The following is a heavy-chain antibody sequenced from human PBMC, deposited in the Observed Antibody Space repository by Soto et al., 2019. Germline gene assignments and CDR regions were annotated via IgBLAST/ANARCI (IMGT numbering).Heavy chain of an antibody. J-gene: IGHJ4*02. CDR2: VSHDGRNT. D-gene: IGHD6-19*01. V-gene: IGHV3-30*18. Sequence: VQLVESGGGVVQPGRSLRLSCAASGFTFSDYAMHWVRQAPGKGLEWVAVVSHDGRNTHYADSVKGRFTISRDSSKNKVSLEMPSPRAEDTAVYYCAKGGRQWLVTSDFNYWGQGALVTVSS. CDR1: GFTFSDYA. CDR3: AKGGRQWLVTSDFNY.